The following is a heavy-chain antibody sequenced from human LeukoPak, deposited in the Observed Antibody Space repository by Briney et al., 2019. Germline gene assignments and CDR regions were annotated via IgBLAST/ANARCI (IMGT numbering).Heavy chain of an antibody. V-gene: IGHV1-69*04. Sequence: SVKVSCKASGGTFSSYAISWVRQAPGQGLEWMGRIIPIFGIANYAQKFQGRVTITADKSTSTAYMELSSLRSEDTAVYYCARDLSGSYTNLVAFDIWGQGTMVTVSS. CDR3: ARDLSGSYTNLVAFDI. CDR2: IIPIFGIA. J-gene: IGHJ3*02. CDR1: GGTFSSYA. D-gene: IGHD1-26*01.